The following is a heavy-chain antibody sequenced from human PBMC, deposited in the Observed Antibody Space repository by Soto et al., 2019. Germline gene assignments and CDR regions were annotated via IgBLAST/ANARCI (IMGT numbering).Heavy chain of an antibody. CDR1: GFTFSSYA. CDR2: IRGSGGST. V-gene: IGHV3-23*01. Sequence: EVQLLESGGGLVQPGGSLRLSCAASGFTFSSYAMSWVRQAPGKGLEWVSGIRGSGGSTYYADSVKGRFTISRDNYKNTLYRLMNGLRAEERDVCYCANSRGSYYTVSYGMDVWGPGTTVPGCS. CDR3: ANSRGSYYTVSYGMDV. J-gene: IGHJ6*02. D-gene: IGHD1-26*01.